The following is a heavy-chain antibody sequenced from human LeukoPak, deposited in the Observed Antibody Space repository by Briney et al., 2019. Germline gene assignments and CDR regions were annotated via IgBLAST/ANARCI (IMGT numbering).Heavy chain of an antibody. V-gene: IGHV3-23*01. J-gene: IGHJ4*02. CDR3: AKNTAMAWYYFDY. CDR1: GFTFSSYA. CDR2: IGGSGGST. D-gene: IGHD5-18*01. Sequence: GGSLRLSCAASGFTFSSYALRWVRQAPGKGLKWVSGIGGSGGSTYDADSVRGRFTISRDNSKNTLYLQMNSLRAEDTAVYYCAKNTAMAWYYFDYWGQGTLVTVSS.